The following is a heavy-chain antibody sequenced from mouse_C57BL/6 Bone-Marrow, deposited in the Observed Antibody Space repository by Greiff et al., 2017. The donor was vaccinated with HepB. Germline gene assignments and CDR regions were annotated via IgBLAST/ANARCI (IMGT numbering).Heavy chain of an antibody. CDR1: GYAFTNYL. J-gene: IGHJ1*03. V-gene: IGHV1-54*01. D-gene: IGHD6-2*01. CDR2: INPGSGGT. CDR3: ARESSSSWYFDV. Sequence: QVLLQQSGAELVRPGTSVKVSCKASGYAFTNYLIEWVKQRPGQGLEWIGVINPGSGGTNYNEKFKGKATLTADKSSSTAYMQLSSLTSEDSAVYFCARESSSSWYFDVWGTGTTVTVSS.